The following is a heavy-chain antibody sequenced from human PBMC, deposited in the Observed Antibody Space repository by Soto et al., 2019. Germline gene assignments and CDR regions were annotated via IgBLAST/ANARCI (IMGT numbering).Heavy chain of an antibody. J-gene: IGHJ4*02. CDR3: ACVTPNASPSYLNHY. Sequence: ASVKASCKASGYTFTSYAMHWGSQAPGQRKERMGWINAGKGKTKYSQKFQGRVSITRDTSARRAYMERSSLRSEDTAVYQWACVTPNASPSYLNHYLGQGTLLTV. D-gene: IGHD3-10*01. CDR2: INAGKGKT. CDR1: GYTFTSYA. V-gene: IGHV1-3*01.